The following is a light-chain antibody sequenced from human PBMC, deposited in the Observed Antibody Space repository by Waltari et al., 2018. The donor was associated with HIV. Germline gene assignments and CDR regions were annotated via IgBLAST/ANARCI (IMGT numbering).Light chain of an antibody. J-gene: IGKJ2*01. CDR3: QHFDTSLPKYT. CDR1: QSVSSSY. CDR2: GAS. Sequence: EFLLTQSPGTLSLSPGERATLSRRASQSVSSSYLAWYQQRPGQAPRLLIYGASSRAAGIPDRFTGSGSGTDFTLTISRLEPEDFAVYYCQHFDTSLPKYTFGQGTKLEIK. V-gene: IGKV3-20*01.